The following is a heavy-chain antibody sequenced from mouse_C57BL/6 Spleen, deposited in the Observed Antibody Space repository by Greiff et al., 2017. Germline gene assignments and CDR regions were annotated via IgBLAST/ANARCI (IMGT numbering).Heavy chain of an antibody. V-gene: IGHV1-64*01. CDR3: ASARGEWLQGY. CDR2: IHPNSGST. J-gene: IGHJ2*01. Sequence: QVQLQQPGAELVKPGASVKLSCKASGYTFTSYWLHWVKQRPGQGLEWIGMIHPNSGSTNYNEKFKSKATLNVDKSSSNAYMQLSSLTSEDSAGYYSASARGEWLQGYWGHGATLSVSS. CDR1: GYTFTSYW. D-gene: IGHD2-2*01.